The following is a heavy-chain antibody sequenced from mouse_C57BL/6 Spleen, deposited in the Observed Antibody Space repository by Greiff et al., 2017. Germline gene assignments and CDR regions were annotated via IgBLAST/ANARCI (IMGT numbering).Heavy chain of an antibody. V-gene: IGHV3-1*01. CDR3: AIRAYYSNYVLSY. CDR2: ISYSGST. D-gene: IGHD2-5*01. J-gene: IGHJ3*01. CDR1: GYSITSGYD. Sequence: EVMLVESGPVMVKPSQSLSLTCTVTGYSITSGYDWHWIRHFPGNKLEWMGYISYSGSTNYNPSLKSRISITHDTSKNHFFLKLNSVTTEDTATYYCAIRAYYSNYVLSYWGQGTLVTVSA.